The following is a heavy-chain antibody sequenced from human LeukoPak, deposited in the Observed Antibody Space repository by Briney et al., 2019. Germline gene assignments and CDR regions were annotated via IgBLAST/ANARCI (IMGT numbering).Heavy chain of an antibody. Sequence: GRSLRLSCAASGFTFSSYAMHWVRQAPGKGLEWVAVISYDGSNKYYADSVKGRFTISRDNSKNTLYLQMNSLRAEDTAVYYCARADTEYSGSYYGLDYWGQGTLVTVSS. D-gene: IGHD1-26*01. V-gene: IGHV3-30*04. J-gene: IGHJ4*02. CDR2: ISYDGSNK. CDR1: GFTFSSYA. CDR3: ARADTEYSGSYYGLDY.